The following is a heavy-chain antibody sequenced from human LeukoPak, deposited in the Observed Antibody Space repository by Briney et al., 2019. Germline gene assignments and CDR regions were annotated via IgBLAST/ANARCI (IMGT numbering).Heavy chain of an antibody. D-gene: IGHD3-16*01. CDR2: IYYSGST. Sequence: SETLSLTCTVSGGSISSSSYYWGWIRQPPGKGLEWIGSIYYSGSTYYNPSLKSRVTISVDTSKNQFSLKLGSVTAADTAVYYCASGITRALNWFDPWGQGTLVTVSS. J-gene: IGHJ5*02. CDR3: ASGITRALNWFDP. V-gene: IGHV4-39*07. CDR1: GGSISSSSYY.